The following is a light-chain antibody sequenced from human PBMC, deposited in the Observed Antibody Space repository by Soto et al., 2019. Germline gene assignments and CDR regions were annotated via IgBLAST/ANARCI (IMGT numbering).Light chain of an antibody. CDR1: QTISSTF. CDR3: LQFGLSPT. CDR2: GAS. V-gene: IGKV3-20*01. Sequence: EIVLTQSPGTLSLSPGERATLSCRASQTISSTFLAWYRQRPGQAPRLLIYGASSMATGIPDRFSGSGSGTDFTLTISRLEPEDFAVYYCLQFGLSPTFGGGTKVEIK. J-gene: IGKJ4*01.